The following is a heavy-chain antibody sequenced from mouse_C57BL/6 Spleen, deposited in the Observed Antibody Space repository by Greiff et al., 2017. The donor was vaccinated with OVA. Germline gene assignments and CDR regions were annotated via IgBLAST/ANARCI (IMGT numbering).Heavy chain of an antibody. CDR1: GYTFTSYW. V-gene: IGHV1-69*01. J-gene: IGHJ3*01. CDR2: IDPSDSYT. D-gene: IGHD3-2*02. CDR3: ARGGQLRLPLAY. Sequence: VQLQQPGAELVMPGASVKLSCKASGYTFTSYWMHWVKQRPGQGLEWIGEIDPSDSYTNYNQKFKGKSTLTVDKSSSTAYMQLSSLTSEDSAVDYGARGGQLRLPLAYWGQGTLVTVSA.